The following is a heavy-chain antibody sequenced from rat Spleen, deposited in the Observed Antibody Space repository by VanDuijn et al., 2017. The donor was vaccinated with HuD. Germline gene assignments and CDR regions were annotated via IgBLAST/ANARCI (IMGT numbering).Heavy chain of an antibody. CDR2: IWRNGNT. CDR3: TREAEKPFHYFDY. V-gene: IGHV2-52*01. D-gene: IGHD3-4*01. Sequence: VSGFSLTNYGVIWVRQPPGKGLEWMGIIWRNGNTDYNSALKSRLSINRDTSKSQVFLKMNSLQTDDTAIYYCTREAEKPFHYFDYWGQGVMVTVSS. CDR1: GFSLTNYG. J-gene: IGHJ2*01.